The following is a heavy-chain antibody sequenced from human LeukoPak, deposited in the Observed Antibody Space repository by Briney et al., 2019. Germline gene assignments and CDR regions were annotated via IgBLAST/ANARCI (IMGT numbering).Heavy chain of an antibody. J-gene: IGHJ4*02. CDR2: ISPGGST. D-gene: IGHD2-15*01. CDR1: GFTFTTYA. Sequence: GGSLRLSCAASGFTFTTYAMSWVRQTPGRGLEWVSNISPGGSTNYADSVKGRFTISRDNDKNTLYLQMNSLRAEDTAVYYCAKSGLNRFDYWGQGTLVTVSS. CDR3: AKSGLNRFDY. V-gene: IGHV3-23*01.